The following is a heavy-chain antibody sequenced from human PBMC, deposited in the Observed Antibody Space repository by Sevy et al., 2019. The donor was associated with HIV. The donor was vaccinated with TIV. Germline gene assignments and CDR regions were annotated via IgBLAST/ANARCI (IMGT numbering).Heavy chain of an antibody. CDR2: ISGSGGST. CDR3: AKDGGSYFSTAAFDI. D-gene: IGHD1-26*01. Sequence: GGSLRLSCAASGFTFSSYAMSWVRQAPGKGLEWVSAISGSGGSTYYADSVKGRFTISRDNSKNTLYLQMNSLRAEDTAVYYRAKDGGSYFSTAAFDIWGQGTMVTVSS. CDR1: GFTFSSYA. J-gene: IGHJ3*02. V-gene: IGHV3-23*01.